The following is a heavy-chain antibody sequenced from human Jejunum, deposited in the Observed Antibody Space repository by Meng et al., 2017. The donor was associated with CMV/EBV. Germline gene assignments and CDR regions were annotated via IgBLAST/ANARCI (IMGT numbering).Heavy chain of an antibody. CDR3: AHQAVAGTRGWFDP. Sequence: GQLVHSGAEVKKPGASVKVSCKASGYTFTGYYMHWVRQAPGQGLEWMGRINPNSGGTNYAQKFQGRVTMTRDTSISTAYMELSRLRSDDTAVYYCAHQAVAGTRGWFDPWGQGTLVTVSS. V-gene: IGHV1-2*06. CDR1: GYTFTGYY. J-gene: IGHJ5*02. CDR2: INPNSGGT. D-gene: IGHD6-19*01.